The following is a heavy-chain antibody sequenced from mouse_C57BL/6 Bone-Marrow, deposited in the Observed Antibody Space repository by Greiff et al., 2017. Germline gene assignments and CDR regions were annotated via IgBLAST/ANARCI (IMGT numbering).Heavy chain of an antibody. CDR2: IDPSDSYT. J-gene: IGHJ3*01. CDR3: AVSLAYYSNSWFAY. D-gene: IGHD2-5*01. V-gene: IGHV1-50*01. Sequence: QVQLQQPGAELVKPGASVKLSCKASGYTFTSYWMQWVKQRPGQGLEWIGEIDPSDSYTNYNQKFKGKATLTVDPSSCTAYMQLSSLTSEDSAVYYCAVSLAYYSNSWFAYWGQGTLVTVSA. CDR1: GYTFTSYW.